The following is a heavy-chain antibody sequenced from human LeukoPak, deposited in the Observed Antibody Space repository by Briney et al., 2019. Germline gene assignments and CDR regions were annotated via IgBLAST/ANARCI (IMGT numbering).Heavy chain of an antibody. D-gene: IGHD3-16*02. J-gene: IGHJ4*02. CDR3: ARVWELSYDY. CDR2: IYNDGRT. Sequence: GGSLSLSCAASGFTVSTDHMSWVRQAPGKGLEWVSVIYNDGRTYYADTVKGRFTISRDNSKNTVDLQVNSLRGEDTAVYYCARVWELSYDYWGQGTLVTVSS. V-gene: IGHV3-53*01. CDR1: GFTVSTDH.